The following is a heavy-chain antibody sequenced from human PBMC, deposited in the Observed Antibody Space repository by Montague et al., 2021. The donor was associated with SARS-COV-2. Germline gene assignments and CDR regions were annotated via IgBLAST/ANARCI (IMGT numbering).Heavy chain of an antibody. CDR2: IYFSGTT. V-gene: IGHV4-4*09. D-gene: IGHD3-10*01. Sequence: SETLSLTCTILGSCNSGSFRSRTRLYSSHGSNSFAFIYFSGTTKYNPALKSRVAISLETSKNQFSLKLNSVTAADTAAYYCAATDYFASGKYDFWGQGTWVTVSS. J-gene: IGHJ4*02. CDR3: AATDYFASGKYDF. CDR1: GSCNSGSF.